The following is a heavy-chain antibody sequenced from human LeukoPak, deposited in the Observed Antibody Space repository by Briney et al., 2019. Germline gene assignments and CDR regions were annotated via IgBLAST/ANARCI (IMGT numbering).Heavy chain of an antibody. Sequence: PSETLSLTCAVSGFSITSGFHWVWIRQSPVKGLEWIGSIYHSGITYYNPSLKSRVTISVDTSKNQFSLKLTSVTAADTAVYYCARGNFAYGLLPFWGQGTLVTVSS. CDR1: GFSITSGFH. V-gene: IGHV4-38-2*01. CDR2: IYHSGIT. CDR3: ARGNFAYGLLPF. J-gene: IGHJ4*02. D-gene: IGHD2-21*01.